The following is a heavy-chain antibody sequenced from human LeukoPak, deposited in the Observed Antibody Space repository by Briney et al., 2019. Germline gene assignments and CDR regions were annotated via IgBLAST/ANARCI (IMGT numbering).Heavy chain of an antibody. CDR3: ASYFLEDAQ. V-gene: IGHV3-48*01. CDR2: VSGSSTVI. Sequence: VGSLSLSCAVSVFIFSNYDMNWVRQAAGKGGEWVAYVSGSSTVIYYADSVKGRFTVSRDNAKSSMYLQTNSLRIDDTAVYYCASYFLEDAQWGQGTLVTVSS. CDR1: VFIFSNYD. D-gene: IGHD2/OR15-2a*01. J-gene: IGHJ4*02.